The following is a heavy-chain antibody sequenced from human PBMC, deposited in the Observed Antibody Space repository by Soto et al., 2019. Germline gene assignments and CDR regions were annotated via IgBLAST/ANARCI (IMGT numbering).Heavy chain of an antibody. Sequence: ASVKVSCKASGYTFTSYGICWVRQAPGQGLEWMGWIGAYNGNTNYAQKLQGRVTMTTDTSTSTAYMELRSLRSDDTAVYYCARDAAVGLFDYWGQGTLVTVSS. D-gene: IGHD1-26*01. CDR3: ARDAAVGLFDY. J-gene: IGHJ4*02. CDR2: IGAYNGNT. CDR1: GYTFTSYG. V-gene: IGHV1-18*01.